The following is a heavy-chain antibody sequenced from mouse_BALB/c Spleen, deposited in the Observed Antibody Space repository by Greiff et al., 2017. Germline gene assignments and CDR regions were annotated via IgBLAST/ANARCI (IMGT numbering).Heavy chain of an antibody. J-gene: IGHJ4*01. CDR3: ARCSSGSYAMDY. CDR1: GYTFTSYW. D-gene: IGHD3-1*01. CDR2: INPSTGYT. V-gene: IGHV1-7*01. Sequence: QVQLKQSGAELAKPGASVKMSCKASGYTFTSYWMHWVKQRPGQGLEWIGYINPSTGYTTYNQKFKDKATLTADKSSSTAYMQLSSLTSEDSAVYYCARCSSGSYAMDYWGQGTSVTVSS.